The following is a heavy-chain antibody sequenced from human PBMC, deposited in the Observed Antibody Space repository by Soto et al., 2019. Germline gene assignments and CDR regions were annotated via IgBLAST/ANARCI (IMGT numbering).Heavy chain of an antibody. CDR1: GGSISSSSYY. D-gene: IGHD5-12*01. J-gene: IGHJ6*03. CDR2: FYDSGST. Sequence: QLQLEESGPGLVKPSETLSLTCTVSGGSISSSSYYWGWIRQSPGKGLEWIGSFYDSGSTYYSPSLKSRATISGDTSKKQISLKLSSVTAADTAVYSCARISVASRYMDVWGKGTTVTVSS. V-gene: IGHV4-39*01. CDR3: ARISVASRYMDV.